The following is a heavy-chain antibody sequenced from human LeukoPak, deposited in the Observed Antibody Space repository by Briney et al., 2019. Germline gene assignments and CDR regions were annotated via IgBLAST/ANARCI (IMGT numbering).Heavy chain of an antibody. J-gene: IGHJ4*02. CDR2: ISGSGAGT. CDR3: ARDLKDYYDSGGYPGIGY. V-gene: IGHV3-23*01. D-gene: IGHD3-22*01. CDR1: GFTFSSYA. Sequence: GGSLRLSCAVSGFTFSSYAMNWVRQAPGKGLEWVSGISGSGAGTYYADSVKGRFTISRDNSKNTLYLQMNSLRAEDTAVYYCARDLKDYYDSGGYPGIGYWGQGTLVTVSS.